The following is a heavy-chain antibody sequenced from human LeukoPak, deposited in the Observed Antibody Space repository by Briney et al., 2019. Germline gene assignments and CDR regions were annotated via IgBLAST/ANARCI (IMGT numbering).Heavy chain of an antibody. J-gene: IGHJ5*02. CDR2: INAGNGNT. V-gene: IGHV1-3*01. Sequence: ASVKVSCKASGYIFTTYAMHWVRQAPGQRLEWMGWINAGNGNTKYSQKFQGRVTITRDTSASTVYMELSSLTSEDTAVYYCARDIDRVFNWFDPRGPGNPGHRLL. CDR1: GYIFTTYA. CDR3: ARDIDRVFNWFDP. D-gene: IGHD6-13*01.